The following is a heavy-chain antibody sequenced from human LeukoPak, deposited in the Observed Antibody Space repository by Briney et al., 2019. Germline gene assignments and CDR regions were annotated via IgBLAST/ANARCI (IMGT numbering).Heavy chain of an antibody. CDR2: ISWDGGST. Sequence: PGGSLRLSCAASGFTFDDYTMHWVRQAPGKGLEWVSLISWDGGSTYYADSVKGRFTISRDNSKNSLYLQMNSLRTEDTALYYCAKDGSPDLYGRVNSGYYYYYMDVWGKGTTVTVSS. CDR1: GFTFDDYT. D-gene: IGHD3-10*01. J-gene: IGHJ6*03. CDR3: AKDGSPDLYGRVNSGYYYYYMDV. V-gene: IGHV3-43*01.